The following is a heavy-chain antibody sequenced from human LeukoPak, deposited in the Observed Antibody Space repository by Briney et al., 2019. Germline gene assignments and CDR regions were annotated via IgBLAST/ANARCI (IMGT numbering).Heavy chain of an antibody. CDR2: IYYSGST. V-gene: IGHV4-59*01. CDR1: GGSISSYY. Sequence: PSETLSLTCTVSGGSISSYYWSWIRQPPGKGLEWIGYIYYSGSTNYNPSLKSRVTISVDTSKNQFSLKLSSVTAADTAVYYCARVSGLLWFGELLPSYYYYGMDVWGQGTTVTVSS. CDR3: ARVSGLLWFGELLPSYYYYGMDV. D-gene: IGHD3-10*01. J-gene: IGHJ6*02.